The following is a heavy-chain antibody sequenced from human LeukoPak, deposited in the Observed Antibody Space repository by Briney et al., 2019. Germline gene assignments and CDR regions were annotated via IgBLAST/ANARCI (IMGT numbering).Heavy chain of an antibody. CDR1: GGSISSYY. D-gene: IGHD3-10*01. V-gene: IGHV4-59*12. Sequence: SETLSLTCTVSGGSISSYYWSWIRQPPGKGLEWIGYIYYSGSTNYNPSLKSRVTISVDTSKNQFSLKLSSVTAADTAVYYCARASNQYYYGPGSYYYDYWGQGTLVTVSS. CDR3: ARASNQYYYGPGSYYYDY. J-gene: IGHJ4*02. CDR2: IYYSGST.